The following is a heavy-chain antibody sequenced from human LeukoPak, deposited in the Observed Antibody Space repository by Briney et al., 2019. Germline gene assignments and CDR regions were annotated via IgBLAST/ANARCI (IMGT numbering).Heavy chain of an antibody. V-gene: IGHV3-30*18. CDR3: AEGNYYFDY. CDR1: GFTFSSYA. Sequence: PGGSLRLSCAASGFTFSSYAMSWVRQAPGKGLEWVAVISYDGSNKYYADSVKGRFTISRDNSKNTLYLQMNSLRAEDTAVYYCAEGNYYFDYWGQGTLVTVSS. J-gene: IGHJ4*02. CDR2: ISYDGSNK.